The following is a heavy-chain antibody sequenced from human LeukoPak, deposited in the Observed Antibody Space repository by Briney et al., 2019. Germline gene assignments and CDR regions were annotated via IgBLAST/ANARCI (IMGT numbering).Heavy chain of an antibody. Sequence: PGGSLRLSCAASGFTFSMSWMTWVRQAPGKGLEWVASINGHGSEIHYVDSVKGRFTISRDNANDSLYLQMNSLTAEDTAVYYCARHLSGVTGYTYGRGIDYWGQGTLVTVSS. J-gene: IGHJ4*02. CDR2: INGHGSEI. CDR1: GFTFSMSW. D-gene: IGHD5-18*01. V-gene: IGHV3-7*01. CDR3: ARHLSGVTGYTYGRGIDY.